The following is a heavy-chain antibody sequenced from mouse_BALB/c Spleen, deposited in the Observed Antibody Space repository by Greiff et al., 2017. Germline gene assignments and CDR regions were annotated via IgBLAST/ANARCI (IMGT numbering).Heavy chain of an antibody. CDR1: GFSLTDYG. V-gene: IGHV2-6-5*01. CDR2: IWGGGST. CDR3: AKGGLRRRHWFAY. J-gene: IGHJ3*01. D-gene: IGHD2-4*01. Sequence: VKLVESGPGLVAPSQSLSITCTVSGFSLTDYGVSWIRQPPGKGLEWLGVIWGGGSTYYNSALKSRLSISKDNSKSQVFLKMNSLQTDDTAMYYCAKGGLRRRHWFAYWGQGTLVTVSA.